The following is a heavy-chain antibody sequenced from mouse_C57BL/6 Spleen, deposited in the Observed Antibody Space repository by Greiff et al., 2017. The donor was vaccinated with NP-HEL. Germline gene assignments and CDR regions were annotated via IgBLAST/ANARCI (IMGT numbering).Heavy chain of an antibody. Sequence: EVMLVESGGGLVKPGGSLKLSCAASGFTFSDYGMHWVRQAPEKGLEWVAYISSGSSTIYYADTVKGRFTISRDNAKNTLFLQMTSLRSEDTAMYYCARGRRGGGDYWGQGTSVTVSS. V-gene: IGHV5-17*01. D-gene: IGHD1-1*02. CDR2: ISSGSSTI. CDR3: ARGRRGGGDY. J-gene: IGHJ4*01. CDR1: GFTFSDYG.